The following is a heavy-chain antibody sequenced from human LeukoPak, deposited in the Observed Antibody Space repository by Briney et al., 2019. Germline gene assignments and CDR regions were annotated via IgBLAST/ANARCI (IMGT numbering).Heavy chain of an antibody. CDR3: AKGDYVPDV. J-gene: IGHJ6*04. V-gene: IGHV3-30*02. CDR2: IRYDGTKK. D-gene: IGHD4-17*01. Sequence: GGSLRLSCAASGFTFINYGMQWVRQAPGKGLEWVAFIRYDGTKKYYADSVKGRITISRDNTKNTLYLQMNSLRAEDTAVYYCAKGDYVPDVWGKGTTVTVSS. CDR1: GFTFINYG.